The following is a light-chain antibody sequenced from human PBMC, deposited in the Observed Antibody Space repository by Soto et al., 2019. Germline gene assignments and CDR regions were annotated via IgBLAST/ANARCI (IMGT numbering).Light chain of an antibody. Sequence: EVMITLSAPTLSVTPRERVTLSCRTTQDVSSKLTWYQQKAGQAPSLLIYDASTRATGTPDRFSGGGSGTDFALTISRLEPEDFAVYYCQQFGSTPWTFGQGAK. CDR2: DAS. CDR1: QDVSSK. V-gene: IGKV3-20*01. J-gene: IGKJ1*01. CDR3: QQFGSTPWT.